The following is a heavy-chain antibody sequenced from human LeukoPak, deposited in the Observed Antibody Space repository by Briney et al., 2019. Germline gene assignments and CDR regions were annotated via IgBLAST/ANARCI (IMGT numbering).Heavy chain of an antibody. V-gene: IGHV4-61*02. Sequence: PSQTLSLTCTVSGGSINSGSYYWSWIRQPAGKGLEWIGRRYTSGTTNYNPSLKSRVTISIDTSKNHFSLKLSSVTAADTAVYYCARNRDGYNSFDYWGQGTLVTVSS. CDR1: GGSINSGSYY. CDR3: ARNRDGYNSFDY. J-gene: IGHJ4*02. CDR2: RYTSGTT. D-gene: IGHD5-24*01.